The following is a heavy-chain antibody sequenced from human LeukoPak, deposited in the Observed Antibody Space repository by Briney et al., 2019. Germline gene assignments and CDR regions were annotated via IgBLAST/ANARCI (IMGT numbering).Heavy chain of an antibody. V-gene: IGHV4-59*01. CDR3: ARDSGQWLEDAFDI. Sequence: SETLSLTCTVSGGSISSYYWSWIRQPPGKGLEWIGYIYYSGSTNYNPPLKSRVTISVDTSKNQFSLKLSSVTAADTAVYYCARDSGQWLEDAFDIWGQGTMVTVSS. CDR1: GGSISSYY. J-gene: IGHJ3*02. CDR2: IYYSGST. D-gene: IGHD6-19*01.